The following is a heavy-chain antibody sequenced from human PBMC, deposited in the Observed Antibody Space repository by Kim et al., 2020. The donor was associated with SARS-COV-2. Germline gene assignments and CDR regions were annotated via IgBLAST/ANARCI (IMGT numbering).Heavy chain of an antibody. CDR1: GFTFSSYG. D-gene: IGHD5-12*01. V-gene: IGHV3-33*01. J-gene: IGHJ5*02. CDR3: ARDRATRWFDP. CDR2: IWYDGSNK. Sequence: GGSLRLSCAASGFTFSSYGMHWVRQAPGKGPEWVAVIWYDGSNKYYADSVKGRFTISRDNSKNTLYLQMNSLRAEDTAVYYCARDRATRWFDPWGQGTLVTVSS.